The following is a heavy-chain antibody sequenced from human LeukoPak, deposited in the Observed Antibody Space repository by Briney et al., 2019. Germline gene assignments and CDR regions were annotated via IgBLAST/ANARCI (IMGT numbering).Heavy chain of an antibody. CDR1: GFTFSSYA. J-gene: IGHJ3*02. D-gene: IGHD3-22*01. CDR3: AKDPTYYYDSSGYGVGAFDI. CDR2: ISGSGGST. Sequence: GGSLRLSCAASGFTFSSYAMSWVRQAPGKGLEWVSAISGSGGSTYYADSVKGRFTISRDNSKNTLYLQMNSLRAEDTAVYYCAKDPTYYYDSSGYGVGAFDIWGQGNNGHRLF. V-gene: IGHV3-23*01.